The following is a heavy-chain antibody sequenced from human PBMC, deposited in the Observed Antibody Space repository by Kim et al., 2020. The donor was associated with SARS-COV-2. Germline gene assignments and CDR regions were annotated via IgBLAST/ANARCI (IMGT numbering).Heavy chain of an antibody. D-gene: IGHD4-4*01. CDR1: GLGVGGNY. Sequence: GGSLRLSCALSGLGVGGNYMNWVRQAPGKGLEWLSLLYPDGDTHFADSVKGRISVSRDTSQNTLYLHLNTLRVDDTAVYHCATPGGGSNKWTNLEFWGPG. CDR2: LYPDGDT. V-gene: IGHV3-53*01. J-gene: IGHJ1*01. CDR3: ATPGGGSNKWTNLEF.